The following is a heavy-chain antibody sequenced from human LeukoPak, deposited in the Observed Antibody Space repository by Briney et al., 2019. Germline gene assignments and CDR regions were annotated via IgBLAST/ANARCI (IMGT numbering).Heavy chain of an antibody. CDR2: IYHSGST. CDR1: GYSISSGYY. CDR3: ARLHLVSSGWHPMADS. D-gene: IGHD6-19*01. J-gene: IGHJ4*02. V-gene: IGHV4-38-2*02. Sequence: PSETLSLTCTVSGYSISSGYYRGWIRQPPRKGLEWIASIYHSGSTYYNPSLKSRVTISVDTSKNQFSLKLNSVTAADTAVYYCARLHLVSSGWHPMADSWGQGTLVTVSS.